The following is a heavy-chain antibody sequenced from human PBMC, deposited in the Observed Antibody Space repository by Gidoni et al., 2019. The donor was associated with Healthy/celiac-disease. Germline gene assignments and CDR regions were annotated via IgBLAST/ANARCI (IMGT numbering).Heavy chain of an antibody. CDR1: GGTFSSYA. Sequence: QVQLVQSGAEVKKPGSSVKVPCKTSGGTFSSYAISGVRQAPGQGLGGMGGITPIFGTANYAQKFQCRVTITADKSTSTAYMELSSLRSEDTAVYYCASLSYMVRGVLFRDKYPPNYYYYMDVWGKGTTVTVSS. J-gene: IGHJ6*03. CDR3: ASLSYMVRGVLFRDKYPPNYYYYMDV. V-gene: IGHV1-69*06. D-gene: IGHD3-10*01. CDR2: ITPIFGTA.